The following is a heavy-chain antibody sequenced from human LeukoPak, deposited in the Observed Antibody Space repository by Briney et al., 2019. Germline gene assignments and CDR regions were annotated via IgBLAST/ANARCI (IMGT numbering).Heavy chain of an antibody. CDR3: ARTARLFDR. CDR2: IYISGDT. Sequence: SETLSLTCTVSDDSMSSHYWSWIRQPPGKPLECIGYIYISGDTNSNPSLKSRVTISLDTSKKQFSLQLRSVTAADTAVYFCARTARLFDRWGQGRLVTVSS. V-gene: IGHV4-4*08. J-gene: IGHJ4*02. CDR1: DDSMSSHY. D-gene: IGHD2-21*02.